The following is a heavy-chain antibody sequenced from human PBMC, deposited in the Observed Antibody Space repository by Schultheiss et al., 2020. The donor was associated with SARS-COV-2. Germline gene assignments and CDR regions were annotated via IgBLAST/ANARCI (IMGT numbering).Heavy chain of an antibody. J-gene: IGHJ6*02. CDR1: GGSLSGYY. CDR3: ARGPDYGTTSYYYYGMDV. CDR2: IYHSGST. V-gene: IGHV4-34*01. Sequence: SETLSLTCAVYGGSLSGYYWSWIRQPPGKGLEWIGSIYHSGSTYYNPSLKSRVTISVDTSKNQFSLKLSSVTAADTAVYYCARGPDYGTTSYYYYGMDVWGQGTTVTVSS. D-gene: IGHD4-17*01.